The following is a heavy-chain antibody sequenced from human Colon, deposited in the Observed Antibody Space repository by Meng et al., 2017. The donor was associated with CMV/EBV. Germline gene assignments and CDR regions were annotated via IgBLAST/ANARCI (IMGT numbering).Heavy chain of an antibody. Sequence: ASVTVSCKASGYRFTSYGIDWVRPAPGQGLEWMGWISVYHGDTAYAHKFKDRVTMTTDTSTSTAYLELRRLTSDDTADYYCARNYCSSVDCNVGDGLNMWGQGTRVTVSS. CDR1: GYRFTSYG. D-gene: IGHD2-2*01. CDR3: ARNYCSSVDCNVGDGLNM. J-gene: IGHJ3*02. V-gene: IGHV1-18*01. CDR2: ISVYHGDT.